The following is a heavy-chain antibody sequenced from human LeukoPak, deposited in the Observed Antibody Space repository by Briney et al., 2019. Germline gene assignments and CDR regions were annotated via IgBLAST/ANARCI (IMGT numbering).Heavy chain of an antibody. CDR3: ARQGDSSSWPDAFDI. J-gene: IGHJ3*02. CDR1: GYSFTSYW. D-gene: IGHD6-13*01. CDR2: IYPGDSNT. V-gene: IGHV5-51*01. Sequence: GESLKISCKGSGYSFTSYWIGWVRQMPGKGLEWMGIIYPGDSNTRYSPSFQGQVTISADKSISTAYLQWSSLKASDTAMYYCARQGDSSSWPDAFDIWGQGTMVTVSS.